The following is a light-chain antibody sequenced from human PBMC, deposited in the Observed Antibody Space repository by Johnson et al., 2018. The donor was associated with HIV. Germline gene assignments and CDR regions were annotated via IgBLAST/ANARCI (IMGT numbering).Light chain of an antibody. CDR2: DNN. V-gene: IGLV1-51*01. J-gene: IGLJ1*01. Sequence: QSVLTQPPSVSAAPGQKVTISCSGSSSNIGNNYVSWYQQLPGTAPKLLIYDNNKRPSGIPDRFSGSKSGTSVTLGITGLQTGDEADYYCGTWDSTLSAPHYVFGTGTNVTVL. CDR1: SSNIGNNY. CDR3: GTWDSTLSAPHYV.